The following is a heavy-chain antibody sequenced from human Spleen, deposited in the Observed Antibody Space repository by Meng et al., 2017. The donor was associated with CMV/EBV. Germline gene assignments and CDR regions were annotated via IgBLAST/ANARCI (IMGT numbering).Heavy chain of an antibody. D-gene: IGHD3-16*01. V-gene: IGHV1-69*05. J-gene: IGHJ4*02. CDR3: ARGVLTNVRGEGPDY. CDR1: GGTFSFYA. Sequence: SVKVSCKAPGGTFSFYAITWVRQAPGQGLEWMGGTIPIFGTANYAQKLQGRVTMTTDTSTSTAYMELRSLRSDDTAVYYCARGVLTNVRGEGPDYWGQGTPVTVSS. CDR2: TIPIFGTA.